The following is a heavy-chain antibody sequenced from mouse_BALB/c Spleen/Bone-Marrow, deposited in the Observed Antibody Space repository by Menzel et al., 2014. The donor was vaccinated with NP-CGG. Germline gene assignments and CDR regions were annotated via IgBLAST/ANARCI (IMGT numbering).Heavy chain of an antibody. V-gene: IGHV1-7*01. CDR3: ARDDYDAFAY. D-gene: IGHD2-4*01. CDR2: INPSTGYT. CDR1: GYTFTSYW. Sequence: QVQLKQSGAELAKPGASVKMSCKASGYTFTSYWMHWVRQRPGRGLEWIGYINPSTGYTEYNQRFKDKATLAAVKSSTTAYMQLSSLTSEDSAVYYCARDDYDAFAYWGQGTLVTVSA. J-gene: IGHJ3*01.